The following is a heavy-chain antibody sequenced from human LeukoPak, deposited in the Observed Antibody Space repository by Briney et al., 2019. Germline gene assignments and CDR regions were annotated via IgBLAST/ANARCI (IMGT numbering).Heavy chain of an antibody. CDR1: GYTFTSYV. V-gene: IGHV1-18*01. Sequence: GASVKVSCKASGYTFTSYVISCVRQAPGQGLEWMGWISAYNGNTNYAQKLQGRVTMTTDTSTSTAYMELRSLRSDDTAVYYCARVNQLLWFGEFSFPSDYWGQGTLVTVSS. CDR3: ARVNQLLWFGEFSFPSDY. CDR2: ISAYNGNT. D-gene: IGHD3-10*01. J-gene: IGHJ4*02.